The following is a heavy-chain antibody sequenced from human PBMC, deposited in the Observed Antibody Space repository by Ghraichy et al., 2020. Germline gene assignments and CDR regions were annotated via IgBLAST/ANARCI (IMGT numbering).Heavy chain of an antibody. D-gene: IGHD6-19*01. Sequence: TLSLTCAVSGGSISSSNWWSWVRQPPGKGLEWIGEIYHSGSTNYNPSLKSRVTISVDKSKNQFSLKLSSVTAADTAVYYCARDLGIAVAGPGFYFDYWGQGTLVTVSS. CDR3: ARDLGIAVAGPGFYFDY. CDR1: GGSISSSNW. V-gene: IGHV4-4*02. CDR2: IYHSGST. J-gene: IGHJ4*02.